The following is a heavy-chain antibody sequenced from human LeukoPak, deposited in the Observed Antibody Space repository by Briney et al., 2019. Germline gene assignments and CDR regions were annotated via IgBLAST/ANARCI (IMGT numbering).Heavy chain of an antibody. CDR2: INPNSGGT. CDR3: ARGGLSMVRGVGYGMDV. J-gene: IGHJ6*02. V-gene: IGHV1-2*02. D-gene: IGHD3-10*01. Sequence: GASVKVSCKASGYTFTGYYMHWVRQAPGQGLEWMGWINPNSGGTNYAQKFQGRVTMTRDTSISTAYMELSRLGSDDTAVYYCARGGLSMVRGVGYGMDVWGQGTTVTVSS. CDR1: GYTFTGYY.